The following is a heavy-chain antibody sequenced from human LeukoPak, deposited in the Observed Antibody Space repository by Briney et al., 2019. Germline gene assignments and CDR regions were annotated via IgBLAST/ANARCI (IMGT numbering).Heavy chain of an antibody. D-gene: IGHD1-26*01. CDR3: ARGYITSGSYAQYYFDY. CDR2: ISWDGGST. J-gene: IGHJ4*02. Sequence: GGSLRLSCAASGFTFDDYAMHWVRQAPGKGLEWVSLISWDGGSTYYADSVKGRFTISRDNSKNSLYLQMNSLRAEDTAVYYCARGYITSGSYAQYYFDYWGQGTLVTVPS. CDR1: GFTFDDYA. V-gene: IGHV3-43D*03.